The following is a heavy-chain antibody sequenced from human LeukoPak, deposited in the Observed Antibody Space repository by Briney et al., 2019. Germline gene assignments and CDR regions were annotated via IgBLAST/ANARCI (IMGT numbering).Heavy chain of an antibody. CDR3: ARAHHRRVYDYVWGSYPY. CDR2: IKQDGSEK. Sequence: GGSLRLSCAASGFTFNSYWMSWVRQAPGKGLEWVANIKQDGSEKYYVDSVKGRFTISRDNAKNSLYLQMNSLGAEDTAVYYCARAHHRRVYDYVWGSYPYWGQGTLVTVSS. J-gene: IGHJ4*02. CDR1: GFTFNSYW. V-gene: IGHV3-7*01. D-gene: IGHD3-16*02.